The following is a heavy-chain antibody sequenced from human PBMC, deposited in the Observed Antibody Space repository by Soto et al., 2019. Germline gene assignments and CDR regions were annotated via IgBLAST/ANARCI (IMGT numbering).Heavy chain of an antibody. CDR3: ARGGRVTYYYYGMDV. V-gene: IGHV3-33*01. Sequence: QVQLVESGGGVVQPGRSLRLSCAASGFTFSSYGMHWVRQAPGKGLEWVAVIWYDGSNKYYADSVKGRFTISRDNSKNTLYLQMNSLRAEDTAVYYCARGGRVTYYYYGMDVWGQGTTVTVSS. CDR2: IWYDGSNK. D-gene: IGHD2-15*01. J-gene: IGHJ6*02. CDR1: GFTFSSYG.